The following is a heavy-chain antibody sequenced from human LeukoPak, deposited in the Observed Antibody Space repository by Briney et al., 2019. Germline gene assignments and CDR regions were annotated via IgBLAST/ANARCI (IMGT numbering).Heavy chain of an antibody. CDR3: ARGGFYYGTDV. J-gene: IGHJ6*02. Sequence: PGGSLRLSCAASGFTFSSYAMHWVRQAPGKGLEWVAVISYDGSNKYYADSVKGRFTISRDNSKNTLYLQMNSLRAEDTAVYYCARGGFYYGTDVWGQGTTVTVSS. CDR1: GFTFSSYA. V-gene: IGHV3-30-3*01. CDR2: ISYDGSNK.